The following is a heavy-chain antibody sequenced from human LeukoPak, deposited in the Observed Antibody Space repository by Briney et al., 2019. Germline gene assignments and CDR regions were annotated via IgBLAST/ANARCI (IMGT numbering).Heavy chain of an antibody. CDR2: IRYDGSNK. V-gene: IGHV3-30*02. D-gene: IGHD6-13*01. Sequence: GGSLRLPCAASGFTFSTYGMHWVRQAPGKGLEWVAFIRYDGSNKYYADSVKGRFTISRDNSKNTLYLQMNSLRAEDTAVYYCAKDLTGITAAWGQGTLVTVSS. CDR1: GFTFSTYG. J-gene: IGHJ5*02. CDR3: AKDLTGITAA.